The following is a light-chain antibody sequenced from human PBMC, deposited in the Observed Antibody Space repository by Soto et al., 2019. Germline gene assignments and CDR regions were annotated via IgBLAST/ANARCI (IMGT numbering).Light chain of an antibody. V-gene: IGKV1-5*01. CDR2: DAS. Sequence: IHMTHSPSTLSASFGDTVTITFGASQSISRWLAWYQQKPGKAPKILISDASILENGVPSRFSGTGSGTEFTLTISNLQPDDFATYFCQQYNSFSLITFGQGTRLEIK. J-gene: IGKJ5*01. CDR1: QSISRW. CDR3: QQYNSFSLIT.